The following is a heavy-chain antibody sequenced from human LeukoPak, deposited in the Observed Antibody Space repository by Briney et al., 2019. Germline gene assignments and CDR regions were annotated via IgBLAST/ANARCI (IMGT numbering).Heavy chain of an antibody. CDR2: INPNSGGT. V-gene: IGHV1-2*02. CDR1: GYTFSGYC. CDR3: ARDRSTIVGGNYFDY. J-gene: IGHJ4*02. D-gene: IGHD3-16*01. Sequence: ASVKVSCKASGYTFSGYCMHWVRQAPGQGLEWMGWINPNSGGTNYAQKFQGRVTMTRDTSITTSYMELSRLSSDDTAVYYCARDRSTIVGGNYFDYWGQGTLVTVSS.